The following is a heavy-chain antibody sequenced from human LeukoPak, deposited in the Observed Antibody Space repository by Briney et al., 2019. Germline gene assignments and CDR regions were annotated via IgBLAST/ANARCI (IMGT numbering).Heavy chain of an antibody. CDR2: INAGSGNT. CDR3: AREGDDSSGYQLHAFDI. Sequence: GVSVKVSCKASGYTFTFYAIHWVRQAPGQRLEWMAWINAGSGNTKYSQNFQDRVTITRDTSASTVYMEVSSLRSEDTAVYYCAREGDDSSGYQLHAFDIWGQGTMVTVSS. V-gene: IGHV1-3*01. D-gene: IGHD3-22*01. CDR1: GYTFTFYA. J-gene: IGHJ3*02.